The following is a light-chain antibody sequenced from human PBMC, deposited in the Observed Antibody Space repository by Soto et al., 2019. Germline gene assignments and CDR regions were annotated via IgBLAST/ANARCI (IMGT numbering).Light chain of an antibody. V-gene: IGKV3-15*01. Sequence: EIVMTQSPSTLSVSPGERAPLSCRASQSVSSNLAWYQQKHGQAPRLLVYGASTRASGIPDRFSGSWSGTEGTLTISSLQSEDFEVYYCQQYNNWPRTFGQGTKGDI. CDR1: QSVSSN. J-gene: IGKJ1*01. CDR3: QQYNNWPRT. CDR2: GAS.